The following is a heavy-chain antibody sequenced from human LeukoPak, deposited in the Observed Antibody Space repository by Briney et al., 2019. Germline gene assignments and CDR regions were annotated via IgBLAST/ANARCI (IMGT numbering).Heavy chain of an antibody. CDR3: AREAPGYYYYMDV. Sequence: GGSLRLSCATSGFTVSSNYMSWVRQAPGKGLEWVSVIYSGGSTYYADSVKGRFTISRDTAKNSLYLQMNSLRAEDTAAYYCAREAPGYYYYMDVWGKGTTVTISS. V-gene: IGHV3-53*01. J-gene: IGHJ6*03. CDR2: IYSGGST. D-gene: IGHD3-10*01. CDR1: GFTVSSNY.